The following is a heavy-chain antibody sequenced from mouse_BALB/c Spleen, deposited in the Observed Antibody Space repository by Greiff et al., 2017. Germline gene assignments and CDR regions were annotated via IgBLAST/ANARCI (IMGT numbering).Heavy chain of an antibody. Sequence: EVHLVESGPSLVKPSQTLSLTCSVTGDSITSGYWNWIRKFPGNKLEYMGYISYSGSTYYNPSLKSRISITRDTSKNQYYLQLNSVTTEDTATYYCARSRYYGSSPYWYFDVWGAGTTVTVSS. D-gene: IGHD1-1*01. CDR2: ISYSGST. V-gene: IGHV3-8*02. J-gene: IGHJ1*01. CDR3: ARSRYYGSSPYWYFDV. CDR1: GDSITSGY.